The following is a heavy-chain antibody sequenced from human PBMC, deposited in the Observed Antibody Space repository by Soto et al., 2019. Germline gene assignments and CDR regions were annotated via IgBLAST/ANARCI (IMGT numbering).Heavy chain of an antibody. CDR2: TYYRSKWYK. CDR3: VRTVGWLEP. D-gene: IGHD1-26*01. CDR1: GDSVSSNSAA. V-gene: IGHV6-1*01. J-gene: IGHJ5*02. Sequence: SQTLSLTCVISGDSVSSNSAAWNWIRQSPSRGLEWLGRTYYRSKWYKEYAASVKSRITINPDTSKNQFSLQLNSVSPEDTAVYYCVRTVGWLEPCGQGSLVTVSS.